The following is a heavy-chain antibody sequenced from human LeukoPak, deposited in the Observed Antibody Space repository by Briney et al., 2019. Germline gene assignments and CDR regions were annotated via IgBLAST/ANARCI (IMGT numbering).Heavy chain of an antibody. CDR3: ARRDTYFDC. CDR1: GFSFTSYS. Sequence: GGSLRLSCAASGFSFTSYSINWVRQAPGKGLEWVAFVSASSSTIYYADSVKGRFTISRDNAKNSVSLQMNSLRAEDTAVYYCARRDTYFDCWGQGTLVTVSS. D-gene: IGHD5-24*01. CDR2: VSASSSTI. J-gene: IGHJ4*02. V-gene: IGHV3-48*04.